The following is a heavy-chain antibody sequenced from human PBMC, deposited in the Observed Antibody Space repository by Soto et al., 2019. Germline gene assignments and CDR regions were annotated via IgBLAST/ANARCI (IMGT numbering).Heavy chain of an antibody. V-gene: IGHV3-21*01. D-gene: IGHD3-22*01. Sequence: GGSLRLSCAASGFTFSSYSMNWVRQAPGKGLEWVSSISSSSSYIYYADSVKGRFTISRDNAKNSLYLQMNSLRAEDTAVYYCARSRVVKGGYYYYGMDVWGQGTTVTVSS. CDR1: GFTFSSYS. CDR2: ISSSSSYI. CDR3: ARSRVVKGGYYYYGMDV. J-gene: IGHJ6*02.